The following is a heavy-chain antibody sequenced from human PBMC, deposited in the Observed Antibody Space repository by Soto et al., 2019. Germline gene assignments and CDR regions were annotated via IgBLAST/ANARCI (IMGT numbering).Heavy chain of an antibody. CDR2: INHSGST. V-gene: IGHV4-34*01. CDR1: GGSFSGYY. CDR3: ARAIVVAATRPSYYYMDV. J-gene: IGHJ6*03. D-gene: IGHD2-15*01. Sequence: NPSETLSLTCAVYGGSFSGYYWSWIRQPPGKGLEWIGEINHSGSTNYNPSLKSRVTISVDTSKNQFSLKLSSVTAADTAVYYCARAIVVAATRPSYYYMDVWGKGTTVT.